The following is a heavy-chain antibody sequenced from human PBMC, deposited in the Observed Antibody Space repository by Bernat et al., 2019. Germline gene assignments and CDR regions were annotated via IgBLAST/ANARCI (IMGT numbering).Heavy chain of an antibody. CDR1: GFTFSSYG. V-gene: IGHV3-33*06. D-gene: IGHD2/OR15-2a*01. J-gene: IGHJ4*02. CDR3: AKDLSGVHDY. CDR2: IWYDGSNK. Sequence: QVQLVESGGGVVQPGRSLRLSCAASGFTFSSYGMHWVRQAPGKGLEWVAVIWYDGSNKYYADSVKGRFTISRDNSKNTLYLQMNSLRAEDTAVYYCAKDLSGVHDYWGQGTLVTVSS.